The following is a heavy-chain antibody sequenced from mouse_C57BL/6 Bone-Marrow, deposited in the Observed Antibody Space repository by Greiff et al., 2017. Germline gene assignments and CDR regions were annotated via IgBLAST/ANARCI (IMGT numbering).Heavy chain of an antibody. CDR3: AREQIYYDYDGAMDY. CDR2: ISDGGSYT. V-gene: IGHV5-4*01. D-gene: IGHD2-4*01. Sequence: EVQVVESGGGLVKPGGSLKLSCAASGFTFSSYAMSWVRQTPEKRLEWVATISDGGSYTYYPDNVKGRFTISRDNAKNNLYLQMSHLKSEDTAMYYCAREQIYYDYDGAMDYWGQGTSVTVSS. J-gene: IGHJ4*01. CDR1: GFTFSSYA.